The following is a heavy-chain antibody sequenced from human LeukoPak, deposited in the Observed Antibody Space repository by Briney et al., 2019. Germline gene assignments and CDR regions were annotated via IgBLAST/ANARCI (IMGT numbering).Heavy chain of an antibody. CDR1: GYTFTDYY. D-gene: IGHD2-2*01. J-gene: IGHJ4*02. V-gene: IGHV1-2*02. CDR2: INPNDGDT. Sequence: ASVKVSCKASGYTFTDYYTHRVRQAPGQGFEWMGWINPNDGDTNYAQKFQGRVTMTRDTSISTAHMEVSRLRSDDTAVYYCARANFLYCSSSTCLFDYWGQGTLVTVSS. CDR3: ARANFLYCSSSTCLFDY.